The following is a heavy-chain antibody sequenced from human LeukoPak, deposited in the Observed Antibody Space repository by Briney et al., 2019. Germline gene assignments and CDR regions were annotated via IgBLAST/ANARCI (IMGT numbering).Heavy chain of an antibody. CDR3: ARQTGSGLFILP. Sequence: SETLSLTCAVYGGSFSGYYWSWIRQPPGKGLEWIGEINHSGSTNYNPSLKSRVTISVDTSKNQFSLRLSSVTAADTAVYYCARQTGSGLFILPGGQGTLVTVSS. D-gene: IGHD3/OR15-3a*01. V-gene: IGHV4-34*01. CDR1: GGSFSGYY. J-gene: IGHJ4*02. CDR2: INHSGST.